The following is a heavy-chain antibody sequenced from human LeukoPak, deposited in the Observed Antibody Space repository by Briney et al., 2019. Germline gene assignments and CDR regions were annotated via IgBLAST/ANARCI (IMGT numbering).Heavy chain of an antibody. D-gene: IGHD6-13*01. V-gene: IGHV4-39*07. CDR1: GGSISSSSYY. Sequence: PSETLSLTCTVSGGSISSSSYYWGWIRQPPGKGLEWIGSIYYSGSTYYNPSLKSRVTISVDTSKNQFSLKLSSVTAADTAVYYCARLTLAAAAGSRTFDYWGQGTLVTVSS. J-gene: IGHJ4*02. CDR2: IYYSGST. CDR3: ARLTLAAAAGSRTFDY.